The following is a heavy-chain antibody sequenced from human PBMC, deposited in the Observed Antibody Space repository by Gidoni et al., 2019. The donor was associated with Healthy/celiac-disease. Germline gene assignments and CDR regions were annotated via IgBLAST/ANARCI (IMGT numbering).Heavy chain of an antibody. D-gene: IGHD3-10*01. Sequence: EVQLVESGGGLVQPGGSLRLSCAASGFTFSSYSMNWVRQAPGKGLEWVSYISSSSSTIYYADSVKGRFTISRDNAKNSLYLQMNSLRDEDTAVYYCARGAPSMVRGVTFDYWGQGTLVTVSS. V-gene: IGHV3-48*02. J-gene: IGHJ4*02. CDR2: ISSSSSTI. CDR3: ARGAPSMVRGVTFDY. CDR1: GFTFSSYS.